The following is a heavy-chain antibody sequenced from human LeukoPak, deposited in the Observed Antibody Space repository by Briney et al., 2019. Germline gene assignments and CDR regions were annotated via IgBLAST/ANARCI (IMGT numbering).Heavy chain of an antibody. D-gene: IGHD5-18*01. Sequence: PGGSLRLSCAASGFTFDSYEMNWVRQAPGEGLEWVAYVSSGGGTIYYADSVKGRFTISRDNAKNSLYLQMNSLRAEDTAVYYCARFGYTSGYVGFDYWGQGTLVTVSS. CDR2: VSSGGGTI. CDR3: ARFGYTSGYVGFDY. V-gene: IGHV3-48*03. J-gene: IGHJ4*02. CDR1: GFTFDSYE.